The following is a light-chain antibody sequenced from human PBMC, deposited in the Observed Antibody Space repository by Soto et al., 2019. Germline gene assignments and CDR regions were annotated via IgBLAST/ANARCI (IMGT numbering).Light chain of an antibody. CDR2: SAS. J-gene: IGKJ4*01. CDR3: QQSYSTPGALT. Sequence: DNPMTQSPSSLSASIGDRVTITCRASQHIANYVNWYQQRPGKAPRVLIFSASTLQSGVPSRFSGGGSGTDFTLTISSLEPEDFGTYFCQQSYSTPGALTFGGGTRMDIK. CDR1: QHIANY. V-gene: IGKV1-39*01.